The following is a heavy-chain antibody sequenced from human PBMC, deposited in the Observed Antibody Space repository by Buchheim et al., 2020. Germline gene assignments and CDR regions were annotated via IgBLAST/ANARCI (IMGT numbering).Heavy chain of an antibody. CDR1: GFTFSDAW. CDR2: TKSKINGGTT. CDR3: AAGTGRTDFDY. D-gene: IGHD1/OR15-1a*01. Sequence: EVQLVESGGGLVKPGGSLRLSCVASGFTFSDAWMNWVRQAPGKGLEWVGRTKSKINGGTTDYAASVKGRFTMSRDDSKNILHLQMDSLKTEDTAMYYCAAGTGRTDFDYWGQGAL. J-gene: IGHJ4*02. V-gene: IGHV3-15*01.